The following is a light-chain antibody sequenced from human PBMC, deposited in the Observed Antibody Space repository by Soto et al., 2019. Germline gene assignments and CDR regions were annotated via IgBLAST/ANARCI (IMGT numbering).Light chain of an antibody. CDR3: QQYGRPPYT. J-gene: IGKJ2*01. V-gene: IGKV3-20*01. CDR2: DAS. CDR1: QTVSNSY. Sequence: MVMTQSPGPLSLSPGERVTLSCRASQTVSNSYIAWYQQKPGQAPRLLLYDASARATGIPDRVTGSGSGTDFTLTITRLEPEDFAVYYCQQYGRPPYTFGQGTKLEIK.